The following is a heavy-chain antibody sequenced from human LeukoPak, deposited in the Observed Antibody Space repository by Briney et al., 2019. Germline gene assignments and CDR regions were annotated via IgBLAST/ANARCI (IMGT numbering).Heavy chain of an antibody. CDR2: ISSSSSTI. CDR3: ARAAGYCSSTSCYRNRAFDI. D-gene: IGHD2-2*02. Sequence: TGGSLRLSCAASGFTFSSYSMNWVRQAPGKGLEWVSYISSSSSTIYYADSVKGRFTISRDNAKNSLYLQMNSLRAEDTAVYYCARAAGYCSSTSCYRNRAFDIWGQGTMVTVSS. V-gene: IGHV3-48*01. J-gene: IGHJ3*02. CDR1: GFTFSSYS.